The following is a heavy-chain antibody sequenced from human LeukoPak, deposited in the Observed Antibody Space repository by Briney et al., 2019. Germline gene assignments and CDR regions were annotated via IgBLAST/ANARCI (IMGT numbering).Heavy chain of an antibody. CDR2: ISSDGSVT. D-gene: IGHD2-21*02. CDR1: GFIFTNYW. Sequence: GGSLRLSCAVSGFIFTNYWMHWVRQDPGKGLVWVSYISSDGSVTKYADSVKGRFTISRDNAVNTLYLQMNSLRVEDTAVYYCVRGSLRLPRSTPDYWGQGTLVTVSS. V-gene: IGHV3-74*03. CDR3: VRGSLRLPRSTPDY. J-gene: IGHJ4*02.